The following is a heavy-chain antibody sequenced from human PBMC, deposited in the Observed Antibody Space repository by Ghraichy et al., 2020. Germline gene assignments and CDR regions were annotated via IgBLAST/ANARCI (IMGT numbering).Heavy chain of an antibody. V-gene: IGHV4-39*01. D-gene: IGHD3-22*01. CDR1: GGSISSSSNH. Sequence: SETLSLTCTVSGGSISSSSNHWGWIRQAPGKGLEWLGTIYYSGSTDYNPSLKSRVTISIDTSKNQFSLKLSSVTAADTAVYYCARCPFGGYYFGTWWWFDPWGQGTLVTVSS. CDR3: ARCPFGGYYFGTWWWFDP. J-gene: IGHJ5*02. CDR2: IYYSGST.